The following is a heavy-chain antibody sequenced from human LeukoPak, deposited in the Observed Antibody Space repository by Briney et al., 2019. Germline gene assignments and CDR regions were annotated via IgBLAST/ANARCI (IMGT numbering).Heavy chain of an antibody. CDR1: GFTFSSYA. D-gene: IGHD1-26*01. CDR2: MSSNGGTI. CDR3: ARAGGSYQVFDY. Sequence: GGSLRLSCAASGFTFSSYAMLWVRQAPGKGLEYVSSMSSNGGTIYYADSVKGRFTISRDNAKNSLYLQMNSLRAEDTAVYYCARAGGSYQVFDYWGQGTLVTVSS. J-gene: IGHJ4*02. V-gene: IGHV3-64*02.